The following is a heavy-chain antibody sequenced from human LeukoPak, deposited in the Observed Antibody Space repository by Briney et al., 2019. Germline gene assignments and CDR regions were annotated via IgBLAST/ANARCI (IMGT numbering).Heavy chain of an antibody. CDR2: IYYSGST. CDR1: GGSFSGYY. J-gene: IGHJ4*02. CDR3: ASAVPPRTFDY. V-gene: IGHV4-34*09. Sequence: SETLSLTCAVYGGSFSGYYWSWIRQPPGKGLEWIGYIYYSGSTYYNPSLKSRVTISVDTSKNQFSLKLSSVTAADTAVYYCASAVPPRTFDYWGQGALVTVSS. D-gene: IGHD1-14*01.